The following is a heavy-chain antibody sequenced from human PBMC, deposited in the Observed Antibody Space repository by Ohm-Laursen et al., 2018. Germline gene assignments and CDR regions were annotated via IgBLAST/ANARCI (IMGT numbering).Heavy chain of an antibody. V-gene: IGHV4-38-2*01. CDR2: IYHSGST. J-gene: IGHJ4*02. CDR1: GYSISSGYY. D-gene: IGHD1-26*01. Sequence: SETLSLTCAVSGYSISSGYYWGWIRQPPGKGLEWIGTIYHSGSTYYNPSLKSRVTISVDTSKNQFSLKLSSVTAADTAVYYCARWPSGSLRGFDYWGQGTLVTVSS. CDR3: ARWPSGSLRGFDY.